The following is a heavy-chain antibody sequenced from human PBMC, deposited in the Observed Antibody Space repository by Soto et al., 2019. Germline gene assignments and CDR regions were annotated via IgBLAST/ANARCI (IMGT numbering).Heavy chain of an antibody. CDR1: GGTFSSYA. D-gene: IGHD2-2*01. CDR3: AREPRYCSSTSCPDYYYYGMDV. CDR2: IIPIFGTA. J-gene: IGHJ6*02. V-gene: IGHV1-69*13. Sequence: SVKVSCKASGGTFSSYAISWVRQAPGQGLERMGGIIPIFGTANYAQKFQGRVTITADESTSTAYMELSSLRSEDTAVYYCAREPRYCSSTSCPDYYYYGMDVWGQGTTVTVSS.